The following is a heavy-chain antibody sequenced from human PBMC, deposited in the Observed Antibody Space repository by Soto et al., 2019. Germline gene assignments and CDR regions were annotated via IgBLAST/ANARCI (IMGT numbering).Heavy chain of an antibody. CDR3: AIAPVEMATIPGK. V-gene: IGHV1-69*02. D-gene: IGHD5-12*01. CDR1: GGTFSSYT. J-gene: IGHJ4*02. Sequence: QVQLVQSGAEVKKPGSSVKVSCKASGGTFSSYTISWVRQAPGQGLEWMGRIIPILGIANYAQKFQGRVTITADKSTSAAYMELSSLSSEDTAVYYCAIAPVEMATIPGKWGQGTLVTVSS. CDR2: IIPILGIA.